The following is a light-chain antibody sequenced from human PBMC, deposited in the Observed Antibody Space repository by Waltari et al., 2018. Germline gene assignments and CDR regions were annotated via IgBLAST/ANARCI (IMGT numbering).Light chain of an antibody. CDR1: QSVSSN. Sequence: EIVMTQSTATLSVSPGERATLSCRASQSVSSNLAWYQQKPGQAPRLPIYGASTRATGIPARFSGSGSGTEFTLTISSLQSEDFAVYHCQQYNNWPNTFGQGTKLEIK. J-gene: IGKJ2*01. CDR2: GAS. CDR3: QQYNNWPNT. V-gene: IGKV3-15*01.